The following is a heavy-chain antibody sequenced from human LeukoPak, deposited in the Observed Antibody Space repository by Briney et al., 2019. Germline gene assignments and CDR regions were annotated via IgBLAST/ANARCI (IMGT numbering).Heavy chain of an antibody. D-gene: IGHD3-22*01. CDR2: IYYSGST. J-gene: IGHJ4*02. V-gene: IGHV4-61*01. Sequence: SETLSLTCTVSGGSVSSNTYYWNWIRQPPGKGLEWIGYIYYSGSTNYNPSLKSRVTISVDTSKNQFSLKLTSLTAADTAVYYCAREDSSGYLGYWGQGTLVTVSS. CDR1: GGSVSSNTYY. CDR3: AREDSSGYLGY.